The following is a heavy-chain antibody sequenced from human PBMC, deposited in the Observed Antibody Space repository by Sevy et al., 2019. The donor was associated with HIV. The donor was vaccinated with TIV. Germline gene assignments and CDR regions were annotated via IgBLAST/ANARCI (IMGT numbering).Heavy chain of an antibody. J-gene: IGHJ4*02. D-gene: IGHD3-10*01. CDR2: LSYDDSDE. Sequence: GGSLRLSCAASGFIFSTSPMHWVRQAPGKGLECVAILSYDDSDENYADSMKGRFTISRDNSKNTLYLQMNSLRTEDTAVYYCAKDDLGSIDYWGQGTLVTVSS. CDR1: GFIFSTSP. V-gene: IGHV3-30-3*02. CDR3: AKDDLGSIDY.